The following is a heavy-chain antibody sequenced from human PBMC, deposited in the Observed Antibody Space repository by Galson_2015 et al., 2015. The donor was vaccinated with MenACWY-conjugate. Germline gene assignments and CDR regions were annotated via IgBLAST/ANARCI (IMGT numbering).Heavy chain of an antibody. V-gene: IGHV3-64D*09. J-gene: IGHJ1*01. Sequence: SLRLSCAASGFVFSSYTMHWVRQVPGEGLECISTISPSGSNTFYADSAKGRFSISRDNSKTTVYLHMSSLRPEDTAVYYCVKAWYSRDWYSLYNFLFQHWGQGTQVIVSS. D-gene: IGHD6-19*01. CDR2: ISPSGSNT. CDR1: GFVFSSYT. CDR3: VKAWYSRDWYSLYNFLFQH.